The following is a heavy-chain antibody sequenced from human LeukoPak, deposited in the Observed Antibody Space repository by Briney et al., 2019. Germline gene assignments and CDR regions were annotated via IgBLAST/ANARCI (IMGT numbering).Heavy chain of an antibody. V-gene: IGHV3-21*01. CDR2: ISSSSSYI. D-gene: IGHD3-10*01. J-gene: IGHJ4*02. Sequence: MTGGSLRLSCAASGFTFANYGMTWVRQAPGKGLEWVSSISSSSSYIYYADSVKGRFTISRDTANNSLYLQMNSLRAEDTAVYYCARDVVTMVRAFDYWGQGTLVTVSS. CDR3: ARDVVTMVRAFDY. CDR1: GFTFANYG.